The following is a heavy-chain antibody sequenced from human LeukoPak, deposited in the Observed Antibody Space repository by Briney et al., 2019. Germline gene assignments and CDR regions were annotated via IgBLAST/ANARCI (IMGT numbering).Heavy chain of an antibody. Sequence: GGSLRPSRVASGLSFGSYWTEWVRQAPGKGLEWVANIRKDGGDIHYVDSVKGRFTISRDNAKNSVYLQMHSLRAEDTAMYYCARDGFGDFSYWGQGILVTVSS. V-gene: IGHV3-7*01. D-gene: IGHD3-16*01. CDR3: ARDGFGDFSY. J-gene: IGHJ4*02. CDR1: GLSFGSYW. CDR2: IRKDGGDI.